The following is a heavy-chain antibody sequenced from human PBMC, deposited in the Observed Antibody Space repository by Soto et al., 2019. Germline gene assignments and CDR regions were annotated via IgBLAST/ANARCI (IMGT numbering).Heavy chain of an antibody. D-gene: IGHD6-6*01. V-gene: IGHV4-34*01. J-gene: IGHJ4*01. CDR1: CGSFRGYY. CDR2: INHIGST. Sequence: QVQLQQWGAGLLKPSETLSLTCAGYCGSFRGYYWSWIRQPPGKGLVWIGEINHIGSTNYNPSLRSRVTMSVDTSTNQFPLKMGAVTAADTALYDGARTSRFDCWGHGTLVTVAS. CDR3: ARTSRFDC.